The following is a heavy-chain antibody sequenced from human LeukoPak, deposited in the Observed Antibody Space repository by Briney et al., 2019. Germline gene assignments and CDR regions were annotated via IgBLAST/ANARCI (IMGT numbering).Heavy chain of an antibody. CDR2: MYSGGDT. CDR1: GFTVSDNY. V-gene: IGHV3-53*01. Sequence: PGGSLRLSCAASGFTVSDNYMSWVRQAPGKGLEWVSVMYSGGDTYYANSVKGRFTFSRDISKNTQYLQMNGLRTEDTAMYYCARDAPQVPAAGVLASWGQGTLVTVSS. J-gene: IGHJ5*02. CDR3: ARDAPQVPAAGVLAS. D-gene: IGHD6-13*01.